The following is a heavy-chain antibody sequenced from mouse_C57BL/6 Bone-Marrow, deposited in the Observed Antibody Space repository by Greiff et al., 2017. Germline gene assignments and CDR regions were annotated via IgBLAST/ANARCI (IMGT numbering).Heavy chain of an antibody. J-gene: IGHJ4*01. CDR1: GYTFTGYW. Sequence: QVQLQQSGAELMKPGASVKLSCKATGYTFTGYWIEWVKQRPGQGLEWIGEILPGSGSTNYNEKFKGKATFTADTSSNTAYMQLSSLTTEDSAIYYGAREYYGSSYVFYAMDYWGQGTSVTVSS. V-gene: IGHV1-9*01. CDR2: ILPGSGST. D-gene: IGHD1-1*01. CDR3: AREYYGSSYVFYAMDY.